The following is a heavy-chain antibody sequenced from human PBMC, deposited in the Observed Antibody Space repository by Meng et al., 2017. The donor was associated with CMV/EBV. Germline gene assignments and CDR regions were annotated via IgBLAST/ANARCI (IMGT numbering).Heavy chain of an antibody. CDR2: ISAYNGNT. CDR1: GYTFTSYG. J-gene: IGHJ3*02. CDR3: ARDGITIFGVVCDT. D-gene: IGHD3-3*01. V-gene: IGHV1-18*01. Sequence: ASVKVSCKASGYTFTSYGISWVRQAPGQGLEWMGWISAYNGNTNYAQKLQGRVTMTTDTSTSTAYMELRSLRPDEAAVYYCARDGITIFGVVCDTWGQGTMVTVSS.